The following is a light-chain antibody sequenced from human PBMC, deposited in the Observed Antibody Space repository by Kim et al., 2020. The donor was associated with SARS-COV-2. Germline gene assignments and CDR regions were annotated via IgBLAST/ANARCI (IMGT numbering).Light chain of an antibody. J-gene: IGLJ1*01. CDR1: SSDVGAYNY. V-gene: IGLV2-8*01. CDR2: EVD. CDR3: CSYAGSNGV. Sequence: QSVTISCTGTSSDVGAYNYVSWYQQYPGKAPKLMIYEVDKRPSGVPDRFSGSKSGNTASLTVSGLHAEDEADYYCCSYAGSNGVFGTGTKVTVL.